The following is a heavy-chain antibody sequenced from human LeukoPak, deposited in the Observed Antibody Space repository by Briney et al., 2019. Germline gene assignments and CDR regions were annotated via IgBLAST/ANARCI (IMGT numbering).Heavy chain of an antibody. Sequence: SETLSLTCTVSGDSTSNYYWSWIRQPPGKGLEWIGYIYYNGSTNYNPSLKSRVTISVDTSKNQFSLKLSSVTAADTAVYYCARRKGRYSSPWYFDLWGRGTLVTVSS. J-gene: IGHJ2*01. CDR1: GDSTSNYY. CDR3: ARRKGRYSSPWYFDL. D-gene: IGHD6-19*01. V-gene: IGHV4-59*01. CDR2: IYYNGST.